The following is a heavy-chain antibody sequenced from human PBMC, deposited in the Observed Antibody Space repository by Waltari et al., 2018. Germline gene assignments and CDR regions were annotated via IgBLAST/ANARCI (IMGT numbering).Heavy chain of an antibody. J-gene: IGHJ6*02. V-gene: IGHV3-66*01. CDR3: ARDHHVLRFSYGLDV. CDR1: GLNITINY. Sequence: EEQLVESGGGLVQPGGSLRLSCAVSGLNITINYMSWVRQAQGKGLEWVSVIYSGGNTYYADSVKGRFIISRDTSKNTLYLQMNSLRAEDTAIYYCARDHHVLRFSYGLDVWGQGTTVTVSS. CDR2: IYSGGNT. D-gene: IGHD3-3*01.